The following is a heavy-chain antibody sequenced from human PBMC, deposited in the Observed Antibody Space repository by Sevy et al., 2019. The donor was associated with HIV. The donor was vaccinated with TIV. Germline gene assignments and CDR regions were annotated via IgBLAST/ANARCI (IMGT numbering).Heavy chain of an antibody. CDR2: MYHRGTT. D-gene: IGHD2-21*01. V-gene: IGHV4-4*02. CDR3: AAAAGTDILGYYFGS. CDR1: GDSIISSHW. Sequence: SETLSLTCTVSGDSIISSHWWSWFRQTPGKGLEWIGDMYHRGTTNYSPSLKNRVIISVDTSKNQFSLKLTSVTAADTAVYYCAAAAGTDILGYYFGSWGQGTPVTVSS. J-gene: IGHJ4*02.